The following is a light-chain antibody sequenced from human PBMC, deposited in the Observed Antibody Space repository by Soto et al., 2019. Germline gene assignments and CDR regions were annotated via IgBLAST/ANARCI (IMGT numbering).Light chain of an antibody. CDR1: SSDVGGYNY. CDR2: DVS. V-gene: IGLV2-11*01. J-gene: IGLJ1*01. CDR3: CSYAGSPRYV. Sequence: QSALTQPRSVSGSPGQSVTISCTATSSDVGGYNYVSWYQQHPGKAPKVMIYDVSERPSGVPARFSGSKSGNTDSLTISGLQAEAEDDYYCCSYAGSPRYVFGTGTKLTVL.